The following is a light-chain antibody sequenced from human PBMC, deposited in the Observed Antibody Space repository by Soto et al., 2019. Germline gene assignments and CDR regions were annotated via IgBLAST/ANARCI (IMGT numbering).Light chain of an antibody. CDR1: SSNIGAGYD. J-gene: IGLJ2*01. V-gene: IGLV1-40*01. CDR3: QSYDSSRSSSV. CDR2: GNS. Sequence: QSVLTQPPSVSGAPGQRVTISCTGSSSNIGAGYDVHWYQQLPGTAPKHLIDGNSNRPSGVPDRFSGSKSGTSASLAITGLQAEDEADYYCQSYDSSRSSSVFGGGTKLTVL.